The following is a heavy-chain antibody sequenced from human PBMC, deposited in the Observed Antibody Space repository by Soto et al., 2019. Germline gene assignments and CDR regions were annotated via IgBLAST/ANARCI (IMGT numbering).Heavy chain of an antibody. CDR3: AHTWDLLIDN. V-gene: IGHV3-23*01. CDR2: ISGSGDTA. J-gene: IGHJ4*02. D-gene: IGHD1-26*01. Sequence: PWGSLRLSCVISRLTFSNYALNWVRQAPGKGLEWVSSISGSGDTAYYADSVKGRFTISRDNSKNTLYLQMTNMDPVDTATYSCAHTWDLLIDNWGRGTLVTVSS. CDR1: RLTFSNYA.